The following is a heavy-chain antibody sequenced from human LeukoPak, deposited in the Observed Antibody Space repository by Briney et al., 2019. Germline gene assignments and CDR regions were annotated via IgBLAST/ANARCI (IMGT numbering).Heavy chain of an antibody. D-gene: IGHD3-22*01. J-gene: IGHJ4*02. V-gene: IGHV4-39*07. CDR3: ARAGGDSIGAIIEGSPVTELDY. CDR1: GDSISSSSSY. CDR2: IYYSGST. Sequence: SETLSLTCTVSGDSISSSSSYWDWIRQPPGKGLEWIGSIYYSGSTYYNPSLKSRVTISIDTSKNQFSLKLSSVTAADTAVYYCARAGGDSIGAIIEGSPVTELDYWGQGTLVTVSS.